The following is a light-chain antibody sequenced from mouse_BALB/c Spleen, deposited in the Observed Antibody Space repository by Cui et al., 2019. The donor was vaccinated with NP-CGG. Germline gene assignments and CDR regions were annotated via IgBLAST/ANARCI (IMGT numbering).Light chain of an antibody. V-gene: IGLV1*01. CDR3: ALWYSNHWV. Sequence: QAVVTQESALTTSPGETVTLTYRSSSGAVTTGNYANWVQEKPDHLFTGLIGGTNNRPPGVPARFSGSLIGDKAALTITGTQTEDEAIYFCALWYSNHWVFGGGTKLTVL. CDR1: SGAVTTGNY. CDR2: GTN. J-gene: IGLJ1*01.